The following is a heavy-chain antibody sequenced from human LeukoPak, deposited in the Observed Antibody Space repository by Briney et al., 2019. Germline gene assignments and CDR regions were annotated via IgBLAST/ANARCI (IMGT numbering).Heavy chain of an antibody. CDR2: IYDSGST. V-gene: IGHV4-39*01. CDR1: GGSIRSSYYY. CDR3: ASQDGYNYEDAFDI. Sequence: SETLSLTCTVSGGSIRSSYYYWGWIRQPPGKGLEWIGSIYDSGSTYYNPSLKSRVTISVDTSKNQFSLKLSSVTAAGTAVYYCASQDGYNYEDAFDIWGQGTMVTVSS. J-gene: IGHJ3*02. D-gene: IGHD5-24*01.